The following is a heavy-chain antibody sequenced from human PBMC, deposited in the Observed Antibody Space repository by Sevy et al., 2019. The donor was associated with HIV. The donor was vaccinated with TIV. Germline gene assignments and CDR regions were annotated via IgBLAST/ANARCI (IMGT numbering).Heavy chain of an antibody. V-gene: IGHV3-48*03. Sequence: GGSLRLSCTASGFTFSSYEMNWVRQAPGKGLEWVSNIISSGSSKYYADSVKGRFTISRDNAKNSLFLQMNSLRAEDTAVYYCARGPHHSYESSAFFVYWGQGTLVTVSS. J-gene: IGHJ4*02. CDR3: ARGPHHSYESSAFFVY. D-gene: IGHD3-22*01. CDR1: GFTFSSYE. CDR2: IISSGSSK.